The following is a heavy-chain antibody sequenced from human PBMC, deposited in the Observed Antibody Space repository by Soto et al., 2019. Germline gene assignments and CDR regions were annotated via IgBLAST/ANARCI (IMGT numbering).Heavy chain of an antibody. CDR3: ARVPASIAVAGRRGSNAY. CDR2: INHSGST. V-gene: IGHV4-34*01. D-gene: IGHD6-19*01. CDR1: GGSFSGYY. Sequence: QVQLQQWGAGLLKPSETLSLTCAVYGGSFSGYYWSWIRQPPGKGLEWIGEINHSGSTNYNPSLKSRVTITVDTSKNQFSLKRSSVTAAATAVYYWARVPASIAVAGRRGSNAYWGQGSLVTVSS. J-gene: IGHJ4*02.